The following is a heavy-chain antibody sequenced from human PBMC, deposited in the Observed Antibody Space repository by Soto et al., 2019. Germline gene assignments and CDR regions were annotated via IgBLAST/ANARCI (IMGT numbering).Heavy chain of an antibody. CDR3: SKNSLYLQMNSLKSEDTALYYCARISAAVSNAFDI. J-gene: IGHJ3*02. Sequence: PSETLSLICAVSGGSISSGGYSWSWIRQPPGKGLEWIGYIYYSGSIYYNPSLKSRVTISVDRSKNQFSLKLSSVKGRFTVSRDESKNSLYLQMNSLKSEDTALYYCARISAAVSNAFDIWGQGTMVTVSS. D-gene: IGHD3-22*01. CDR1: GGSISSGGYS. CDR2: IYYSGSI. V-gene: IGHV4-30-2*01.